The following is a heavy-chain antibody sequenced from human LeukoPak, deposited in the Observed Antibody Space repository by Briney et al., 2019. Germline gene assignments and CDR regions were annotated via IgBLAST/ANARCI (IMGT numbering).Heavy chain of an antibody. CDR3: ARATYSYGEGHFDY. V-gene: IGHV4-39*07. J-gene: IGHJ4*02. CDR1: GGSISSSSYY. Sequence: PSETLSLTCTVSGGSISSSSYYWGWIRQPPGKGLEWIGSIYYSGSTYYNPSLKSRVTISVDTSKNQFSLKLSSVTAADTAVYYCARATYSYGEGHFDYWGQGTLVTVSS. D-gene: IGHD5-18*01. CDR2: IYYSGST.